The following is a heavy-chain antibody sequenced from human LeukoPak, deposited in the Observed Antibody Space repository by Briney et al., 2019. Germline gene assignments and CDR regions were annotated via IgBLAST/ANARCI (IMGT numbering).Heavy chain of an antibody. CDR1: GFTFSSYS. J-gene: IGHJ4*02. Sequence: PGGSLRLSCAASGFTFSSYSMNWVRQAPGKGLEWLSYISSGGVTIYYADSVKGRFTISRDNAKNSLYLQMNSLRAEDTAVYYCARDPPNIVGATKGIFDHWGQGTLVTVSS. D-gene: IGHD1-26*01. V-gene: IGHV3-48*04. CDR2: ISSGGVTI. CDR3: ARDPPNIVGATKGIFDH.